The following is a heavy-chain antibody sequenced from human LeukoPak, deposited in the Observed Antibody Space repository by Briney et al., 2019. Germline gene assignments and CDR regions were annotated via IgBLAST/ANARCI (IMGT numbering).Heavy chain of an antibody. V-gene: IGHV1-69*01. CDR3: ARDGYYDSSSYYEWYYFDY. CDR2: IIPIFGTA. J-gene: IGHJ4*02. D-gene: IGHD3-22*01. CDR1: GGTFSSYA. Sequence: HGASVKVSCKASGGTFSSYAISWVRQAPGQGLEWMGGIIPIFGTANYAQKFQGRVTITADESTSTAYMELSSLRSEDTAVYYCARDGYYDSSSYYEWYYFDYWGQGTLVTVSS.